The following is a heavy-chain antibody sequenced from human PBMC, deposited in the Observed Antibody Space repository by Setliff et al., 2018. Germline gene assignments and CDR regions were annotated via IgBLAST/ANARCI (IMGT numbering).Heavy chain of an antibody. D-gene: IGHD3-10*01. V-gene: IGHV4-61*01. CDR2: IYYSGTA. CDR1: GGSISSGTYS. J-gene: IGHJ4*02. Sequence: SETLSLTCTVSGGSISSGTYSYQHPGKGLEWIGYIYYSGTANYSPSLRSRLTISVDTSKNQFSLKLRSVTAADTAVYYCARGFLRYDSGTYYTYWGQGTLVTVSS. CDR3: ARGFLRYDSGTYYTY.